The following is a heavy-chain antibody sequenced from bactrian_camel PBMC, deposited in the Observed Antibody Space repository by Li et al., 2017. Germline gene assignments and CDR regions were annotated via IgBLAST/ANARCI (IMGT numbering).Heavy chain of an antibody. CDR2: VRYDGTT. J-gene: IGHJ4*01. D-gene: IGHD6*01. CDR3: AKEVNGEGWYAYDY. CDR1: GYTGVIYS. V-gene: IGHV3S55*01. Sequence: HVQLVESGGRSVQAGGSLRLSCVASGYTGVIYSMAWFRQAPGIEREGVAVVRYDGTTRYADSVKGRFTISRDNVKNQLYLQLNSLESADTAMYYCAKEVNGEGWYAYDYWVQGTQVTVS.